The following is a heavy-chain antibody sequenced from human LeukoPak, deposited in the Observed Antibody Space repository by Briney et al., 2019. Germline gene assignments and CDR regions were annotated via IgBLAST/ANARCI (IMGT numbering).Heavy chain of an antibody. CDR3: VRLRDGYYLFDY. V-gene: IGHV5-51*01. CDR1: GYTFTNSW. CDR2: IFPRDSDI. D-gene: IGHD5-24*01. Sequence: GESLKISCQGSGYTFTNSWVGWVRQMPGEGLELMGIIFPRDSDIRYSLSFQGQVTISVDNSISTAYLQWSSLRASDTAMYYCVRLRDGYYLFDYWGQGALVTVSS. J-gene: IGHJ4*02.